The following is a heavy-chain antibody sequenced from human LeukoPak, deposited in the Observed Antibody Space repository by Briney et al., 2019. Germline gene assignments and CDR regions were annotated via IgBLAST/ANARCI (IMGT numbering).Heavy chain of an antibody. V-gene: IGHV1-46*01. CDR2: INPRDGGT. D-gene: IGHD1-1*01. CDR1: GYTFPSYY. J-gene: IGHJ4*02. CDR3: ARHSLPGTPPFDY. Sequence: ASVKVSCKASGYTFPSYYIHWVRQAPGQGLEWMGIINPRDGGTTYPQRFQGRVTMTRDTSTSTVYMDLSSLRSDDTAVYYCARHSLPGTPPFDYWGQGTLVTVSS.